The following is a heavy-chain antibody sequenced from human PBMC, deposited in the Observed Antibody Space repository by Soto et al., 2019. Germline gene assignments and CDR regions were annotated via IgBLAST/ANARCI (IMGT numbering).Heavy chain of an antibody. Sequence: PGGSLRLSCTASGFTFGNYAMSWFRQDPGKGLEWVGFIRSKAYDGSTTRYADSVKGRFTIFRDNAKNMVYLQMNSLRAEDMAVYYCTRYTGVDFDYWGQGSLVTVSA. V-gene: IGHV3-49*03. D-gene: IGHD3-3*01. CDR3: TRYTGVDFDY. J-gene: IGHJ4*02. CDR2: IRSKAYDGSTT. CDR1: GFTFGNYA.